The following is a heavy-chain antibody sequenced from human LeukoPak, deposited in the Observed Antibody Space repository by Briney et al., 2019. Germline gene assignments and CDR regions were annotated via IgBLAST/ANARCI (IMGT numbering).Heavy chain of an antibody. CDR3: ARAPFSYDRTTAFDY. V-gene: IGHV4-4*07. CDR1: GGSISSYY. Sequence: SETLSLTCTVSGGSISSYYWSWIRQPAGKGLEWIGRIYTSGSTNYNPSLKSRVTISVDTSKNQFSLKLSSVTAADTAVYYCARAPFSYDRTTAFDYWGQGTLVTVSS. J-gene: IGHJ4*02. D-gene: IGHD3-22*01. CDR2: IYTSGST.